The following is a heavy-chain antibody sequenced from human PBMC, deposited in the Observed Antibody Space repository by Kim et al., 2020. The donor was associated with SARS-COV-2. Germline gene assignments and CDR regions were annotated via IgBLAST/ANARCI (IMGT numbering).Heavy chain of an antibody. CDR2: INARGNIA. CDR1: GFTFTGHY. Sequence: GGSLRLSCAASGFTFTGHYMSWIRQAPGKGLEWISYINARGNIAYYAESVKGRFSISRDNAKSSVYLEMNTLRSEDTAVYYCARVGVGGGNENAFELWGQGTLVTVSS. V-gene: IGHV3-11*01. CDR3: ARVGVGGGNENAFEL. J-gene: IGHJ3*01. D-gene: IGHD3-10*01.